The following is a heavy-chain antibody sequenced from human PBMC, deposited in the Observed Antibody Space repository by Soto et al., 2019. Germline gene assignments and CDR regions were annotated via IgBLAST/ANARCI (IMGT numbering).Heavy chain of an antibody. CDR2: IIPIFRTA. V-gene: IGHV1-69*13. CDR1: GGTFSGNA. J-gene: IGHJ1*01. CDR3: ARGSDYGDFRSRFQH. Sequence: GASVKVSCKASGGTFSGNAISWVRQAPGQGLKWMGGIIPIFRTATYAQKFQGRVTITADESTSTAYMELNSLKSEDTAVYYCARGSDYGDFRSRFQHWGQGTLVTVSS. D-gene: IGHD4-17*01.